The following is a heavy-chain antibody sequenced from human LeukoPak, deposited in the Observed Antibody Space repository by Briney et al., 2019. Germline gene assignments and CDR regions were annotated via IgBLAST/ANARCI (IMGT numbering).Heavy chain of an antibody. CDR1: GFTFSSYG. Sequence: GGSLRLSCAASGFTFSSYGMSWVRQAPGKGLEWISGISASGDSTYSVDSVKGRFTISRDNSKNTLYLQMNSLRAEDTAVYYCAKKTPIVYYYDSSGYPYFDYWGQGTLVTVSS. J-gene: IGHJ4*02. CDR3: AKKTPIVYYYDSSGYPYFDY. D-gene: IGHD3-22*01. V-gene: IGHV3-23*01. CDR2: ISASGDST.